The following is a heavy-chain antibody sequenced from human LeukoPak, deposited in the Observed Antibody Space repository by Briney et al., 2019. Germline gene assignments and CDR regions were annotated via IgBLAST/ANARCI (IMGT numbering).Heavy chain of an antibody. CDR2: INHSGST. D-gene: IGHD3-3*01. J-gene: IGHJ5*02. CDR3: ARGLPYYDFWSGRNWFDP. V-gene: IGHV4-34*01. CDR1: GGSISSYY. Sequence: SETLSLTCTVSGGSISSYYWSWIRQPPGKGLEWIGEINHSGSTNYNPSLKSRVTISVDTSKNQFSLKLSSVTAADTAVYYCARGLPYYDFWSGRNWFDPWGQGTLVTVSS.